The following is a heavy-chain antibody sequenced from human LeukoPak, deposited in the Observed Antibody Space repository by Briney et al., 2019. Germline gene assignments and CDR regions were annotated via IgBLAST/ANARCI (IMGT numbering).Heavy chain of an antibody. J-gene: IGHJ4*02. CDR3: AKVGTPYSSGWYDEGY. V-gene: IGHV3-30*02. Sequence: PGGSLRLSCAASGFTFSSYGMHWVRQAPGKGLEWVAFIRYDGSNKYYADSVKGRFTISRDNSKNTLYLQMNSLRAEDTAVYYCAKVGTPYSSGWYDEGYWGQGTLVTVSS. D-gene: IGHD6-19*01. CDR2: IRYDGSNK. CDR1: GFTFSSYG.